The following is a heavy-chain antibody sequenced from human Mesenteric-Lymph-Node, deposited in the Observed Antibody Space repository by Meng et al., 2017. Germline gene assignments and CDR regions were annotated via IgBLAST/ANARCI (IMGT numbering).Heavy chain of an antibody. V-gene: IGHV1-69*06. J-gene: IGHJ4*02. CDR3: AKRGPYCTGATCYYYFES. CDR2: IIPIFGTA. Sequence: SVKVSCKASGGTFSSYAISWVRQAPGQGLEWMGGIIPIFGTANYAQKFQGRVTITADKSTSTAYMELSSLRSEDTAVYYCAKRGPYCTGATCYYYFESWGQGTLVTVSS. D-gene: IGHD2-15*01. CDR1: GGTFSSYA.